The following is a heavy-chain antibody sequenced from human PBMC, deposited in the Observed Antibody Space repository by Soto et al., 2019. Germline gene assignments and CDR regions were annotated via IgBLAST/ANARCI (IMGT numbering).Heavy chain of an antibody. CDR1: GFTFSSYS. Sequence: PGGSLRLSCAASGFTFSSYSMNWVRQAPGKGLEWVSYISSSSSTIYYADSVKGRFTISRDNAKNSLYLQMNSLRDEDTAVYYCARDHITMVRGVIILTGRDYYYGMDVWGQGTTVTVSS. D-gene: IGHD3-10*01. J-gene: IGHJ6*02. CDR3: ARDHITMVRGVIILTGRDYYYGMDV. CDR2: ISSSSSTI. V-gene: IGHV3-48*02.